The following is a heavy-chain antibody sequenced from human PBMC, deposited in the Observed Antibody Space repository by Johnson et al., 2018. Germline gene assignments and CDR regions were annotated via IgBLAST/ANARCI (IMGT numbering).Heavy chain of an antibody. CDR1: LFTFITYF. V-gene: IGHV3-7*01. CDR3: ARGTIAVAGIFEY. D-gene: IGHD6-19*01. CDR2: INQDGIHK. J-gene: IGHJ4*02. Sequence: SGLFLVQPSLSLILTFSSSLFTFITYFIIFFLHTPVNSLYFFYSINQDGIHKYYVYSVKVRFTISRDNAKHPLYLQRNSPTAEDKAVYYCARGTIAVAGIFEYWGQGTLVTVSS.